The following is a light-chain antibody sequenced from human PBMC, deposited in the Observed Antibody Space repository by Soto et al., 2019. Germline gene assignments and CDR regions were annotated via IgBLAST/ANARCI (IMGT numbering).Light chain of an antibody. CDR1: QSLSRY. CDR2: DAS. Sequence: EIVLTQSPAILSLCPGERATLSCRASQSLSRYLALFQQKPGQAPRLLIYDASNRAAGIPARFSGSGSGTDFTLTISSLEHEDSAGYRCQQRTDWPTLPVDGRTKVDIK. V-gene: IGKV3-11*01. CDR3: QQRTDWPTLP. J-gene: IGKJ4*01.